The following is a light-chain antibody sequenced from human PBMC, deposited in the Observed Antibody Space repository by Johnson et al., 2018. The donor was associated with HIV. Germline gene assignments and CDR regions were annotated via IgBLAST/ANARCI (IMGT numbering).Light chain of an antibody. V-gene: IGLV1-51*01. CDR2: DNN. J-gene: IGLJ1*01. CDR1: SSNIGNNY. CDR3: GTWDSSLSAGV. Sequence: QSVLTQPPSVSAAPGQKVTISCSGSSSNIGNNYVSWYQQLPGTAPKLLIYDNNKRPSGIPDRFSGSKSGTSATLGITGLPTGDEADYYCGTWDSSLSAGVFGTGTWVTVL.